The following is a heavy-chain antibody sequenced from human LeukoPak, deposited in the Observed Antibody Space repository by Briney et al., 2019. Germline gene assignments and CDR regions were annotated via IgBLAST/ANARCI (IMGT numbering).Heavy chain of an antibody. CDR3: ARGPGEYSSSSWYFDL. J-gene: IGHJ2*01. CDR2: INTNTGNP. V-gene: IGHV7-4-1*02. CDR1: GYTFTSYA. D-gene: IGHD6-6*01. Sequence: ASVKVSCKASGYTFTSYAMNWVRQAPGQGLEWMGWINTNTGNPTYAQDFTGRFVFSLDTSVSTAYLQISSLKAEDTAVYYCARGPGEYSSSSWYFDLWGRGTLVTVSS.